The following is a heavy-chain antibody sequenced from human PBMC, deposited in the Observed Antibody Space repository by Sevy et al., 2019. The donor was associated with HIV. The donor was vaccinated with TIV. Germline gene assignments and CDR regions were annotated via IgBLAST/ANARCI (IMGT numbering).Heavy chain of an antibody. CDR2: IGGSGGST. CDR1: GFTFTDYV. Sequence: GGSLRLSCTASGFTFTDYVMNWVRQAPGRGLEWVSFIGGSGGSTHYADSVKGRFTISRDNTKNTLYLQMNSLRDEDTAVYYSATARISDWFFDSWGQGTLVTVSS. V-gene: IGHV3-23*01. CDR3: ATARISDWFFDS. D-gene: IGHD3-9*01. J-gene: IGHJ4*02.